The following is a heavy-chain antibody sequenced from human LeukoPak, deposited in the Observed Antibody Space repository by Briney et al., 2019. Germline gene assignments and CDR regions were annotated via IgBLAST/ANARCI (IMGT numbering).Heavy chain of an antibody. CDR2: IHYDGRT. CDR3: ARLVNYGYSDY. D-gene: IGHD3-22*01. J-gene: IGHJ4*02. CDR1: GGSTSGRY. Sequence: SETLSLTCTVSGGSTSGRYWTWTRQPPGKGLEWIGYIHYDGRTNYNPSFKSRVIISLDTSNNQFSLNLKSVTAADTAAYYCARLVNYGYSDYWGQGTLVTVSS. V-gene: IGHV4-59*11.